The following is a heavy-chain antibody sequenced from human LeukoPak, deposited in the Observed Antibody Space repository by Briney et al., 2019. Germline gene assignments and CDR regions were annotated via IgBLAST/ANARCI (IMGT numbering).Heavy chain of an antibody. CDR3: ARGPYDFWSGYPVYYYYYYMDV. CDR1: GGSISSSSYY. CDR2: IYYSGST. Sequence: SETLSLTCTVSGGSISSSSYYWGWIRQPPGTGLEWIVSIYYSGSTYYNPSLKSRVTISVDTSKNQFSLKLSSVTAADTAVYYCARGPYDFWSGYPVYYYYYYMDVWGKGTTVTVSS. J-gene: IGHJ6*03. D-gene: IGHD3-3*01. V-gene: IGHV4-39*01.